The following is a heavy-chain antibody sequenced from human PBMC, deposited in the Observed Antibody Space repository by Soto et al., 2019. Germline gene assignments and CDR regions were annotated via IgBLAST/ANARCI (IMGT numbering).Heavy chain of an antibody. CDR3: AHSPFYGDKLAY. V-gene: IGHV2-5*02. D-gene: IGHD4-17*01. Sequence: QITLKESGPTLVKPTQTLTLTCTFSGFSLSTGGVGVGWIRQPPGKALEWLASIYWDNDKRYSPSLKSRLTIPKDTSKNQVVLTMTNMDPVDTATYYCAHSPFYGDKLAYWGQGTLVTVSS. J-gene: IGHJ4*02. CDR2: IYWDNDK. CDR1: GFSLSTGGVG.